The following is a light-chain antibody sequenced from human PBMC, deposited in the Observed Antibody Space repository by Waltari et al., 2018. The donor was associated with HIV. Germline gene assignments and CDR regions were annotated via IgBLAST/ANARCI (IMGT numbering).Light chain of an antibody. V-gene: IGLV1-47*01. CDR3: AAWDDSLSGYV. Sequence: QSVLTQPPSASGTPGQRVTISCSGSSSNIGSNYVYWYQQLPGTAPKHRIYRNNQRPAGVPDRFSGSKSGTSASLAISGLRSEDESDYYCAAWDDSLSGYVFGTGTKVTVL. CDR2: RNN. J-gene: IGLJ1*01. CDR1: SSNIGSNY.